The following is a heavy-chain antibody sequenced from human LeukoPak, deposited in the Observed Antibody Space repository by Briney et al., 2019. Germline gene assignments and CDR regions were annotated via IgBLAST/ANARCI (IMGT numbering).Heavy chain of an antibody. CDR1: GGFMTGHY. J-gene: IGHJ5*02. CDR3: ASAVSGSDYWFDP. V-gene: IGHV4-59*11. Sequence: PSETLSLTCNVSGGFMTGHYWTWIRQTPGKELEWRGCIFSSGSTNYNPSLKTRVTISVDTSKKQFSLSLRSLTAADTAVSYCASAVSGSDYWFDPWGQGTQVTVSS. D-gene: IGHD5-12*01. CDR2: IFSSGST.